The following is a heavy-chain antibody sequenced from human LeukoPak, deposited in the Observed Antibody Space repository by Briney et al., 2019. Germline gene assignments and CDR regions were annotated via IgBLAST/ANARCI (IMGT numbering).Heavy chain of an antibody. CDR2: IRYDGSNK. Sequence: GGSLRLSCAASGFTFSSYGMHWVRQAPGKGLEWVAFIRYDGSNKYYADSVKGRFTISRDNSKNTLYLQMNSLRAEDTAVYYCARELIRNDEGAFDIWGQGTMVTVSS. J-gene: IGHJ3*02. CDR3: ARELIRNDEGAFDI. CDR1: GFTFSSYG. D-gene: IGHD1-1*01. V-gene: IGHV3-30*02.